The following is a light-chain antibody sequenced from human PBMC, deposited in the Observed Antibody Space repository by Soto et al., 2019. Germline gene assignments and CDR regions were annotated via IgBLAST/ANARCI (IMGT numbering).Light chain of an antibody. CDR2: GAS. J-gene: IGKJ5*01. CDR1: QSVSSN. Sequence: EIVMTQSPATLSVARGERATLSCRASQSVSSNLAWYQQKPGQAPRLLIYGASTRATGIPARFSGSGSGTEFTLTISSLQSEDFAVYYCQQYNNWPPLITFGQGTRLEI. CDR3: QQYNNWPPLIT. V-gene: IGKV3-15*01.